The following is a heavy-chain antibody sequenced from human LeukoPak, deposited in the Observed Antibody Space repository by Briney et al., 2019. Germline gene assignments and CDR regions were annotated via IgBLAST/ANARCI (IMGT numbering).Heavy chain of an antibody. CDR2: ISSSSSTI. V-gene: IGHV3-48*01. CDR3: ARAIFGVVIIYGRDYWFDP. J-gene: IGHJ5*02. CDR1: GFTFSSYS. D-gene: IGHD3-3*01. Sequence: GGSLRLSCAASGFTFSSYSMNWVRQAPGKGLEWDSYISSSSSTIYYADSVKGRFTISRDNAKNSLYLQMNSLRAEDTAVYYCARAIFGVVIIYGRDYWFDPWGQGTLVTVSS.